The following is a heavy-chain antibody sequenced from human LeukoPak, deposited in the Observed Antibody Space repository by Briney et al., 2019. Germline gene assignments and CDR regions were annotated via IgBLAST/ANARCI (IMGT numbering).Heavy chain of an antibody. CDR1: GFTFDDYG. CDR2: INWYGGST. CDR3: ARDRNIVVVPAASAYWFDH. D-gene: IGHD2-2*01. J-gene: IGHJ5*02. Sequence: PGGSLRLSCAASGFTFDDYGMSWVRQAPGKGLEWVSGINWYGGSTGYADSVKGRFTISRDNAKNSLYLQMNSLRAEDTALYYCARDRNIVVVPAASAYWFDHWGQGTLVTVSS. V-gene: IGHV3-20*04.